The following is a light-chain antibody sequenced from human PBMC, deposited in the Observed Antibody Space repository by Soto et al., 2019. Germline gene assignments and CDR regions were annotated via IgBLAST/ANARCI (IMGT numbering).Light chain of an antibody. Sequence: DIQMTQSPYSLSASVGDRVTITCRASQTISNFVNWYQQKLGRAPRLLLYAASSLQSGVPSRFSGSGSGTDVTLTLSSLQPEDFATYYCQQSCNTVWTFVQGNKVEIK. CDR2: AAS. CDR1: QTISNF. J-gene: IGKJ1*01. CDR3: QQSCNTVWT. V-gene: IGKV1-39*01.